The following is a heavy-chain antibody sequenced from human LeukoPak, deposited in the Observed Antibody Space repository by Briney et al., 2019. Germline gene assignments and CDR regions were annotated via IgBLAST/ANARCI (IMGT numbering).Heavy chain of an antibody. J-gene: IGHJ4*02. CDR1: GGSFSTYY. Sequence: SETLSLTCTVSGGSFSTYYWSWIRQPPGKGLEWIGYINYSGSTTYSPSLKSRVTISVDTSKSQFSLKLSSVTAADTAVYYCARGIKPGLGGAPAYWGQGTLVTVSS. CDR3: ARGIKPGLGGAPAY. CDR2: INYSGST. D-gene: IGHD3-10*01. V-gene: IGHV4-59*01.